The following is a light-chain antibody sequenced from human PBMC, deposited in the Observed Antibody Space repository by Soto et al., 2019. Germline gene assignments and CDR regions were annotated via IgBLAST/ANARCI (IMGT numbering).Light chain of an antibody. J-gene: IGLJ2*01. V-gene: IGLV2-14*01. CDR1: SSDVGGFNY. CDR3: TSYTSSSTLV. CDR2: EVT. Sequence: QSALTQPASVSGSPGQSITLSCTGTSSDVGGFNYVSWYQQHPGKAPKLMIYEVTNRPSGVSNRFSGSKSGNTASLTVSGLQGEDEADYYCTSYTSSSTLVFGGGTKLTVL.